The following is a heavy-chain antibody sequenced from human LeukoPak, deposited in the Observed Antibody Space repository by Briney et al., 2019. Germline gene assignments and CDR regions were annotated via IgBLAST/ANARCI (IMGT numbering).Heavy chain of an antibody. V-gene: IGHV1-8*01. CDR2: TNPISGYT. CDR1: GYIFTDYD. Sequence: GASVKVSCKASGYIFTDYDINWVRQATGQGLEWMGWTNPISGYTGSAQKFQGRVTMTRDTSISTAYLELSSLRSDDTAVYYCARVAPDIVVVPAANWFDPWGQGTLVTVSS. D-gene: IGHD2-2*01. CDR3: ARVAPDIVVVPAANWFDP. J-gene: IGHJ5*02.